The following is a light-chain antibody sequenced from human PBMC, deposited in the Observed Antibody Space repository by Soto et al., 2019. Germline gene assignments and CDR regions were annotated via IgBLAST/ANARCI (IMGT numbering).Light chain of an antibody. J-gene: IGLJ1*01. Sequence: QSLLTQPRSVSGSPGRSVNISFTGTSSDVGGYNYVSWYQQHPGKAPKLMIYDVSKRPSGVPDRFSGSKSGNTASPTISALQAEDEADYYCCSYAGSYTWVFGTGTKVTVL. CDR1: SSDVGGYNY. V-gene: IGLV2-11*01. CDR2: DVS. CDR3: CSYAGSYTWV.